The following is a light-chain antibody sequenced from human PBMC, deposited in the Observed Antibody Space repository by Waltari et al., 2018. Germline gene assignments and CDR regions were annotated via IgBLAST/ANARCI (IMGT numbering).Light chain of an antibody. V-gene: IGKV1-33*01. J-gene: IGKJ4*01. CDR2: DAS. Sequence: DIHMTQSPSSLSASVGDRVTFTCQASQDINNYLNWYHQKPGKAPKFLIYDASKLETGVPSRFSGSRSGTTFTFTISYLEPEDVGTYYCQQYDSLPVTFGGGTKVDI. CDR1: QDINNY. CDR3: QQYDSLPVT.